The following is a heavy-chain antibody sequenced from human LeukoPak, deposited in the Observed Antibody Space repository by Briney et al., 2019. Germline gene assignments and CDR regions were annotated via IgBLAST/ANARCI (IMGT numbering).Heavy chain of an antibody. Sequence: GGSLRLSCAASGFTFSSCGMHWVRQTPGKGLEWVALISFDGSIEYYVDSVKGRFTISRDNSKNTLFLQMNSLRPEDTAVYYCAKDSDIAVAGSDDALDVWGQGTMVTVSS. D-gene: IGHD6-19*01. CDR1: GFTFSSCG. CDR2: ISFDGSIE. CDR3: AKDSDIAVAGSDDALDV. J-gene: IGHJ3*01. V-gene: IGHV3-30*18.